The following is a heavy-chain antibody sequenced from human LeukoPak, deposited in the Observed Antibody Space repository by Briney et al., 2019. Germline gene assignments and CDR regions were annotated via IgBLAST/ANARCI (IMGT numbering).Heavy chain of an antibody. D-gene: IGHD6-13*01. CDR1: GFTFSSYA. CDR3: AKDLGIAAAGTPLYYYYYGMDV. Sequence: GGSLRLSCAASGFTFSSYAMSWVRQAPGKGLEWVSAISGSGGSTYYADSVKGRFTISRDNSKNTLYLQMNSLRAEDTAVYYCAKDLGIAAAGTPLYYYYYGMDVWGQGTTVTVSS. CDR2: ISGSGGST. V-gene: IGHV3-23*01. J-gene: IGHJ6*02.